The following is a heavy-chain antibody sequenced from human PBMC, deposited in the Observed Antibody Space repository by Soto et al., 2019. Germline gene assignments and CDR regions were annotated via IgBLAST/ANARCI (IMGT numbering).Heavy chain of an antibody. CDR1: GGSFSGYY. Sequence: SETMALTCAVYGGSFSGYYGSGIRQPPGKGLEWIGEINHSGSTNYNPSLKSRVTISVDTSKNQFSLKLSSVTAADTAVYYCAAHVDTAMVIFDYWGQGTLVTVPS. D-gene: IGHD5-18*01. J-gene: IGHJ4*02. V-gene: IGHV4-34*01. CDR3: AAHVDTAMVIFDY. CDR2: INHSGST.